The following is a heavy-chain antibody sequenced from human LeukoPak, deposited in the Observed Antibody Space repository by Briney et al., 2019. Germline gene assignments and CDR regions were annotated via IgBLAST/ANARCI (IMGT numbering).Heavy chain of an antibody. CDR3: ATGGEYGGNSDFDY. V-gene: IGHV3-21*01. CDR1: GFTFSSYS. CDR2: ISSSSSYI. J-gene: IGHJ4*02. Sequence: GGSLRLSCAASGFTFSSYSMNWVRQAPGKGLEWVSSISSSSSYIYYADSVKGRFTISRDNAKNSLYLQMNSLRAEDTAVYYCATGGEYGGNSDFDYWGQGTLVTVSS. D-gene: IGHD4-23*01.